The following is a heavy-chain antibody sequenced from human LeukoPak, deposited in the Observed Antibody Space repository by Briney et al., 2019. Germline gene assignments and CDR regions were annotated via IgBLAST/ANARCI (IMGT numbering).Heavy chain of an antibody. D-gene: IGHD2-21*02. CDR3: AKTVGDYYLGYYYYGMDV. CDR1: GFTFNNFV. Sequence: PGGSLRLSCAASGFTFNNFVMSWLRQAPGKGLEWVSSISGDGGGTYYDDSVKGRFTISRDNSNTTVYLQMNSLRAEDTAVYYCAKTVGDYYLGYYYYGMDVWGQGTTVTVSS. CDR2: ISGDGGGT. V-gene: IGHV3-23*01. J-gene: IGHJ6*02.